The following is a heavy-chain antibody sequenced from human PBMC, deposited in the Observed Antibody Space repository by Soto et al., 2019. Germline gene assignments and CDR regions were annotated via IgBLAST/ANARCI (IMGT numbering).Heavy chain of an antibody. D-gene: IGHD1-26*01. V-gene: IGHV4-39*01. J-gene: IGHJ4*02. CDR2: IYYSGST. CDR1: GGSISSSSYY. CDR3: ARSLVGATTLGFDY. Sequence: QLQLQESGPGLVKPSETLSLTCTVSGGSISSSSYYWGWIRQPPGKGLEWIGSIYYSGSTYYNPSLNIRVTISVDTSKNQFSLKLSSVTAADTAVYYCARSLVGATTLGFDYWGQGTLVTVSS.